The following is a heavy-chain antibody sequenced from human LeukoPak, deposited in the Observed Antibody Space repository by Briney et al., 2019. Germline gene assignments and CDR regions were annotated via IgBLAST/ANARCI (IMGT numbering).Heavy chain of an antibody. CDR3: ARDYWWNYDY. Sequence: GVSLRLSCAASGFTFSDYAMHWVRQAPGKELEWVAVISKDGSDKYYPGSVRGRFTISRDNSKNTIYLQMDSLRAEDTAIYYCARDYWWNYDYWGQGTLVTVFS. D-gene: IGHD1-7*01. V-gene: IGHV3-30-3*01. CDR1: GFTFSDYA. J-gene: IGHJ4*02. CDR2: ISKDGSDK.